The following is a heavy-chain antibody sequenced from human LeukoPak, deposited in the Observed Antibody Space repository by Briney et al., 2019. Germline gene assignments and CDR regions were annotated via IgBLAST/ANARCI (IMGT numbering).Heavy chain of an antibody. CDR1: GGSISSSSYY. CDR2: IYYSGST. V-gene: IGHV4-39*01. J-gene: IGHJ3*02. CDR3: ARQGQQLVDAFDI. Sequence: SETLSLTCTVSGGSISSSSYYWGWIRQPPGKGLEWIGSIYYSGSTYYNPSLKSRVTISVDTSKNQFSLKLSSVTAADTAVHYCARQGQQLVDAFDIWGQGTMVTVSS. D-gene: IGHD6-13*01.